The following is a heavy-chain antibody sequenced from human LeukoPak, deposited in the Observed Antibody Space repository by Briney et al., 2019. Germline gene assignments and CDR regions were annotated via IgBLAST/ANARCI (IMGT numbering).Heavy chain of an antibody. V-gene: IGHV1-69*05. J-gene: IGHJ6*03. CDR3: ARVGRSRGALPNFYYYMDV. CDR2: IIPMFGST. Sequence: SVKVSCKASGGIFNSYSVSWVRQAPGQGLEWMGEIIPMFGSTNYAQKFEGRVTINTDQSTTTVYMELTSLTSEDTAVYYCARVGRSRGALPNFYYYMDVWGKGTTVTVSS. D-gene: IGHD1-26*01. CDR1: GGIFNSYS.